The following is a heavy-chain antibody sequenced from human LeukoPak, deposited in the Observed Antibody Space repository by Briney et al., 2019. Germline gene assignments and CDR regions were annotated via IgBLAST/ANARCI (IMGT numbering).Heavy chain of an antibody. CDR2: INPNSGGT. CDR1: GYTFTGYY. J-gene: IGHJ6*02. Sequence: GASVKVACKASGYTFTGYYMHWVRQAPGQGLEWMGWINPNSGGTYYAQKFQGRVTMTRDTSISTAYMELSRLRSDDTAVYYCARDPTLLWFGELLSYYYYYGMDVWGQGTTVTVSS. D-gene: IGHD3-10*01. V-gene: IGHV1-2*02. CDR3: ARDPTLLWFGELLSYYYYYGMDV.